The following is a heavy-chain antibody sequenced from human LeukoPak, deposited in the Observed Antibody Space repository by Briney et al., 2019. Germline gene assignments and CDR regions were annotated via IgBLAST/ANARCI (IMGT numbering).Heavy chain of an antibody. J-gene: IGHJ4*02. V-gene: IGHV3-23*01. Sequence: GGSLRLSCAASGFTFSSYAMGWVRQAPGKGLEWVSAVSGSGGSTYYADSVKGRFTISRDNSKNTLYLQMNSLRAEDTAVYYCAKDRKQWLPANFDYWGRGTLVTVSS. CDR3: AKDRKQWLPANFDY. D-gene: IGHD6-19*01. CDR2: VSGSGGST. CDR1: GFTFSSYA.